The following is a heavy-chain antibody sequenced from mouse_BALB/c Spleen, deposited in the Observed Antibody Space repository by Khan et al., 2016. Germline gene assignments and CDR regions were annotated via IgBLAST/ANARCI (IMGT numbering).Heavy chain of an antibody. CDR2: INPSSNYS. CDR1: GYTFTTYT. D-gene: IGHD2-1*01. V-gene: IGHV1-4*01. J-gene: IGHJ3*01. Sequence: QVQLQQSGAELARPGASVKMSCKASGYTFTTYTMQWVKQRPGQGLEWIGYINPSSNYSNYNQKFKDKATLTADKSSSTAYMQLSSLTSEDSAVYYCERGDGNNAYWGQGTLVTVSA. CDR3: ERGDGNNAY.